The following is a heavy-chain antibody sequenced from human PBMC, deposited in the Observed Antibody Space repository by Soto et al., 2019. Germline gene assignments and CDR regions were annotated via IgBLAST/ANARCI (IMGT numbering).Heavy chain of an antibody. CDR1: GFTFSSYW. V-gene: IGHV3-7*03. D-gene: IGHD3-3*01. Sequence: GGSLRLSCAASGFTFSSYWMSWVRQAPGKGLEWVANIKQDGSEKYYVDSVKGRFTISRDNAKNSLYLQMNSLRAEDTAVYYCARVGRGIWSGHNWFDTWGQGTLVTVSS. CDR3: ARVGRGIWSGHNWFDT. J-gene: IGHJ5*02. CDR2: IKQDGSEK.